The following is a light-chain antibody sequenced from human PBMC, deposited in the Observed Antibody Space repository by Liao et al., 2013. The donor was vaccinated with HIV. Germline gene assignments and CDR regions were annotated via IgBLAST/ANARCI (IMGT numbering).Light chain of an antibody. Sequence: SYELTQPPSVSVSPGHTASITCSGDKLGDKFACWYQQKPGQSPVLVIYQDSKRPSGIPERFSGSNSGNTATLIISGTQAMDEADYYCQAWDSNTAVFGTGTKVTVL. CDR1: KLGDKF. CDR2: QDS. J-gene: IGLJ1*01. CDR3: QAWDSNTAV. V-gene: IGLV3-1*01.